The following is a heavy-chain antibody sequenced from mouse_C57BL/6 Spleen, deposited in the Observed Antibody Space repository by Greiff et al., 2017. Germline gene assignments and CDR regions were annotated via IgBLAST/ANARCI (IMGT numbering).Heavy chain of an antibody. V-gene: IGHV1-4*01. CDR2: INPSSGYT. Sequence: PGQGLEWIGYINPSSGYTKYNQKFKDKATLTADKSSSTAYMQLSSLTSEDSAVYYCARWPIYYAYDEGYVDVWGTGTTVTVSS. J-gene: IGHJ1*03. CDR3: ARWPIYYAYDEGYVDV. D-gene: IGHD2-2*01.